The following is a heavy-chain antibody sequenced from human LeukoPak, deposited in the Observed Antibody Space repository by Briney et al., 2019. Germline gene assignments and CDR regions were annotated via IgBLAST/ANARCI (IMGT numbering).Heavy chain of an antibody. CDR3: ARAYDYVWGSYRRLNAFDI. D-gene: IGHD3-16*02. Sequence: SETLSLTCTVSGGSISSYYWSWIRQPPGKGLEWIGYIYYSGSTNYNPSLKSRVTISVDTSKNQFSLKLSSVTAADTAVYYCARAYDYVWGSYRRLNAFDIWGQGTMVTVSS. CDR2: IYYSGST. J-gene: IGHJ3*02. V-gene: IGHV4-59*01. CDR1: GGSISSYY.